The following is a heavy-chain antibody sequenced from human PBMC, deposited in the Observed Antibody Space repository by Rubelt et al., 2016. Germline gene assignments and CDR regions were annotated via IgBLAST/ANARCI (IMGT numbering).Heavy chain of an antibody. J-gene: IGHJ5*02. D-gene: IGHD3-16*01. CDR2: INHSGST. Sequence: QVQLQQWGAGLLKPSETLSLTCAVYGGSFSGYYWSWIRQPPGKGLEWIGEINHSGSTNYNPSLKSGVTISGDTAKNQFALKRGSVTAADTAVYYCARGGYVREAGGLNWFDPWGQGTLVTVSS. CDR3: ARGGYVREAGGLNWFDP. CDR1: GGSFSGYY. V-gene: IGHV4-34*01.